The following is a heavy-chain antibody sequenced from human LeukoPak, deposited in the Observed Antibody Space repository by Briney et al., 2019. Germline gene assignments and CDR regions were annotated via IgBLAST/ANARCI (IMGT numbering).Heavy chain of an antibody. V-gene: IGHV4-39*01. CDR3: ARLGGYTYGYDY. CDR1: GGSISSSHYF. CDR2: MYDGGRT. J-gene: IGHJ4*02. D-gene: IGHD5-18*01. Sequence: SETLSLTCSVSGGSISSSHYFWGWVRQPPGKGLEWIGSMYDGGRTHYNPSHKSRVTISVDTSKNQFSLRPSSVTAADTAVYYCARLGGYTYGYDYWGQGTLVTVSS.